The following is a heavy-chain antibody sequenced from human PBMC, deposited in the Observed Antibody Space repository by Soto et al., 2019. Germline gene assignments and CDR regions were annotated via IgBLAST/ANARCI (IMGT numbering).Heavy chain of an antibody. V-gene: IGHV4-4*02. D-gene: IGHD1-26*01. CDR3: ARVKWELLPYYYHYGMDV. CDR1: GGSISSSNW. Sequence: QVQLQESGPGLVKPSGTLSLTCAVSGGSISSSNWWSWVRQPPGKGLEWIGEIYHSGSTNYNPSLKSRVTISVDKSKNQFSLKLSSVTAADTAVYYCARVKWELLPYYYHYGMDVWGQGTTVTVSS. CDR2: IYHSGST. J-gene: IGHJ6*02.